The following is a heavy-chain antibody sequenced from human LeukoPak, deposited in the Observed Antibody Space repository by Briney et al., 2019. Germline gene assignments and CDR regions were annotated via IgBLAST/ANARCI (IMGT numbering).Heavy chain of an antibody. V-gene: IGHV3-48*04. Sequence: GGSLRLSCAASGFTFSSYSMNWVRQAPGKGLEWVSYISSSRSTIYYADSVKGRFTISRDNAKNSLYLQMNSLRAEDTAVYYCARASYYYGSGSCDYWGQGTLVTVSS. J-gene: IGHJ4*02. CDR2: ISSSRSTI. D-gene: IGHD3-10*01. CDR1: GFTFSSYS. CDR3: ARASYYYGSGSCDY.